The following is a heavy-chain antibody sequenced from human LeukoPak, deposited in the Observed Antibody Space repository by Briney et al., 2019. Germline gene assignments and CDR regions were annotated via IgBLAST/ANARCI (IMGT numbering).Heavy chain of an antibody. CDR1: GGSFSGYY. D-gene: IGHD6-19*01. CDR2: INHSGST. Sequence: ASEIPSLTCAVYGGSFSGYYWGWIRQPPGKGLEWIGEINHSGSTNYNPSLKSRVTISVDTSKNQFSLKLSSVTAADTAVYYCAVAVAAKFDYWGQGTLVTVSS. V-gene: IGHV4-34*01. J-gene: IGHJ4*02. CDR3: AVAVAAKFDY.